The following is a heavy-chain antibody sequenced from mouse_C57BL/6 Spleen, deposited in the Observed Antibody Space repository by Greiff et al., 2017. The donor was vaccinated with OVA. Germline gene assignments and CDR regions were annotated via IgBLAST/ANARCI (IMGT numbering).Heavy chain of an antibody. CDR3: ANDYGSSPYYAMDY. J-gene: IGHJ4*01. Sequence: VQRVESGPGLVQPSQSLSITCTVSGFSLTSYGVHWVRQSPGKGLEWLGVIWRGGSTDYNAAFMSRLSITKDNSKSQVFFKMNSLQADDTAIYYCANDYGSSPYYAMDYWGQGTSVTVSS. CDR1: GFSLTSYG. CDR2: IWRGGST. V-gene: IGHV2-5*01. D-gene: IGHD1-1*01.